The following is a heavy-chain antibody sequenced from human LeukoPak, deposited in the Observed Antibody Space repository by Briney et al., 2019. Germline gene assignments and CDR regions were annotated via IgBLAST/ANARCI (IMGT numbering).Heavy chain of an antibody. CDR1: GGTFSSYA. J-gene: IGHJ5*02. D-gene: IGHD1-7*01. CDR3: ARDLESWNYYHT. V-gene: IGHV1-69*13. Sequence: SVKVSCKASGGTFSSYAISWVRQAPGQGLEWMGGIIPISGTANYAQKFQGRVTITADESTSTAYMELSSLRSEDTAVYYCARDLESWNYYHTWGQGTLVTVSS. CDR2: IIPISGTA.